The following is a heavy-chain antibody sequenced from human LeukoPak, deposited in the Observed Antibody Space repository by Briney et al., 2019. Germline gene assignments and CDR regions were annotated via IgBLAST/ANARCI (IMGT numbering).Heavy chain of an antibody. V-gene: IGHV3-30-3*01. CDR2: TSYDESTK. J-gene: IGHJ4*02. CDR1: AFTFSSYA. CDR3: ARTGSGYDTDY. Sequence: GGSLRLSCAASAFTFSSYAMHWVRQAPGKGLEWVAVTSYDESTKHYADSVKGRFTISRDNYKNTLYLQMNSLRADDTAVYYCARTGSGYDTDYWGQGTLVTVSS. D-gene: IGHD5-12*01.